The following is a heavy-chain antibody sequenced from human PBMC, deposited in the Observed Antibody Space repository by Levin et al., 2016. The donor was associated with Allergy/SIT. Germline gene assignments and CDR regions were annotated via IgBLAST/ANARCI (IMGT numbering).Heavy chain of an antibody. V-gene: IGHV4-59*01. CDR1: GDSIRTYY. J-gene: IGHJ4*02. CDR3: ARVADTVVTGMGVFDY. Sequence: SETLSLTCTVSGDSIRTYYWTWIRQPPGKGLECIGYISYSGTTNYNPSLKGRVTISVDTSMNQFSLKLSSVTAADSAVYYCARVADTVVTGMGVFDYWGQGTLVTVSS. D-gene: IGHD7-27*01. CDR2: ISYSGTT.